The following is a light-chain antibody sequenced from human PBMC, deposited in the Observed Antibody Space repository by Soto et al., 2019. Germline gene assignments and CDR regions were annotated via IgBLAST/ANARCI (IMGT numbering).Light chain of an antibody. J-gene: IGKJ3*01. CDR2: GAS. CDR1: QGIANF. CDR3: QQLNSFPIP. V-gene: IGKV1-9*01. Sequence: IQLTQSPSSLSASVGDRVTISCRASQGIANFLAWYQQKPGKAPKLLIYGASTLQIGVPSRFSGSGSGTDFTPTISSLQPEDFATYSCQQLNSFPIPFGPGTKVDI.